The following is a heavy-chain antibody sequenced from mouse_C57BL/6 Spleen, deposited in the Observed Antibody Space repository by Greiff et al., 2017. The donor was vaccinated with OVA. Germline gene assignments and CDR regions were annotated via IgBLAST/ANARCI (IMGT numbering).Heavy chain of an antibody. Sequence: EVKLMESGGGLVKPGGSLKLSCAASGFTFSDYGMHWVRQDPEKGLEWVAYISSGSSTIYYADTVKGRFTISRDNAKTTLFLQMTSLRSEDTAMYYCARHDYDGFDYWGQGTTLTVSS. CDR2: ISSGSSTI. D-gene: IGHD2-4*01. CDR1: GFTFSDYG. CDR3: ARHDYDGFDY. J-gene: IGHJ2*01. V-gene: IGHV5-17*01.